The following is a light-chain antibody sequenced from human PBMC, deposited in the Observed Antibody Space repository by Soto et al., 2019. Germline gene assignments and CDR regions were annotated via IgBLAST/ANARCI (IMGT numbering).Light chain of an antibody. Sequence: DIVLTQSPGTLSLSPGERATLSCRASQSVRSYLAWYQQKPGQAPRLLIYDASTRATGIPARFSGSGSGTDFTLTINNLEPEDFAVYYCQQRTNWPGITFGQGTRLEIK. V-gene: IGKV3-11*01. CDR2: DAS. CDR1: QSVRSY. CDR3: QQRTNWPGIT. J-gene: IGKJ5*01.